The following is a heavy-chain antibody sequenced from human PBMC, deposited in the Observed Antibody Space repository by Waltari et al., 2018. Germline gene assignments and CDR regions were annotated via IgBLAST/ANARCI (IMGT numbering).Heavy chain of an antibody. CDR3: ARSPAPYFDY. CDR2: IYHSGST. V-gene: IGHV4-38-2*01. Sequence: QVQLQESGPGLVKPSETLSLTCAVSGYSISSGYYWGWIRQPPGKGLEWIGSIYHSGSTYYNPSLKRRVTISVDTSKNQFSLKLSSVTAADTAVYYCARSPAPYFDYWGQGTLVTVSS. CDR1: GYSISSGYY. J-gene: IGHJ4*02.